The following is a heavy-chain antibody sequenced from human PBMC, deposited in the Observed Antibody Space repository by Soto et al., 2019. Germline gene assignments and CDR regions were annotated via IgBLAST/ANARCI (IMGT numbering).Heavy chain of an antibody. V-gene: IGHV2-5*02. CDR2: IYWDDDK. D-gene: IGHD5-12*01. CDR3: AHRSGWLRPATWYFDL. Sequence: SGPTLVNPTQTLTLTCTLSGFSLSTSGVGVGWIRQPPGKALEWLALIYWDDDKRYSPSLKSRLTITKDTSKNQVVLTMTNMDPVDTATYYCAHRSGWLRPATWYFDLWGRGTLVTVSS. CDR1: GFSLSTSGVG. J-gene: IGHJ2*01.